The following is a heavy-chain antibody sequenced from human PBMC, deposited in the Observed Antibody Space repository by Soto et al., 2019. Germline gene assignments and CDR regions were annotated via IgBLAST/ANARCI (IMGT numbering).Heavy chain of an antibody. J-gene: IGHJ6*02. D-gene: IGHD3-16*01. CDR1: GDSIGSGHKY. CDR2: IFSSGTT. CDR3: ARVPSPFDFYYAMDV. Sequence: QVQLRESGPGLVMPSQTLSLTCTVSGDSIGSGHKYWSWIRQAPGKGLEWIGYIFSSGTTYYNPSLKSRLTMSLDTSQNQFSLKLNSVTAADTAVYFCARVPSPFDFYYAMDVWGQGTTVTVSS. V-gene: IGHV4-30-4*01.